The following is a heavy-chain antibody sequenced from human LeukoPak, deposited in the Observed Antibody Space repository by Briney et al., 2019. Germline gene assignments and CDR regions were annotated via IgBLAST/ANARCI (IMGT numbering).Heavy chain of an antibody. D-gene: IGHD3-9*01. CDR1: GVSFSGYY. J-gene: IGHJ5*02. CDR2: INHSGST. Sequence: PSETLSLTCAVYGVSFSGYYWSWLRQPPGKGLEWLGEINHSGSTNYNPSLKSRVTISVDTSKNQFSLKLSSVTAADTAVYYCARGRRYFDWLLYGWFDPWGQGTLVTVSS. CDR3: ARGRRYFDWLLYGWFDP. V-gene: IGHV4-34*01.